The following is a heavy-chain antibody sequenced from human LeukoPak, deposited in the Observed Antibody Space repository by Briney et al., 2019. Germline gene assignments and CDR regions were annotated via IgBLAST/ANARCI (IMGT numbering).Heavy chain of an antibody. V-gene: IGHV3-30*02. CDR3: AKDQGGFIAVARRYFDY. D-gene: IGHD6-19*01. CDR1: GFTFSSYG. J-gene: IGHJ4*02. CDR2: IRYDGSNK. Sequence: GGSLRLSCAASGFTFSSYGMHWVRQAPGKGLEWVAFIRYDGSNKYYADSVKGRFTISRDNSKKTLYLQMNSLRAEDTAVYYCAKDQGGFIAVARRYFDYWGQGTLVTVSS.